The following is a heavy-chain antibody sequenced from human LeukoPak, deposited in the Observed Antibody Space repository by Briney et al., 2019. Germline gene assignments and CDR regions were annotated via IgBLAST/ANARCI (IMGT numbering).Heavy chain of an antibody. CDR1: GFTFSSYG. J-gene: IGHJ4*02. D-gene: IGHD4-17*01. CDR3: AKDLNKRKYGDYVDY. CDR2: ISYDGSNK. V-gene: IGHV3-30*18. Sequence: GGSLRLSRAASGFTFSSYGVHWVRQAPGKGLEWVAVISYDGSNKYYADSVKGRFTISRDNSKNTLYLQMNSLRAEDTAVYYCAKDLNKRKYGDYVDYWGQGTLVTVSS.